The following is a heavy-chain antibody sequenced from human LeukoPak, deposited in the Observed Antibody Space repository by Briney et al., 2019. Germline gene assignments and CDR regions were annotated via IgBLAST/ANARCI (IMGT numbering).Heavy chain of an antibody. Sequence: PSETLSLTCTVSGGSISSYYWSWIRQPPGKGLEWIGYIYCSGTTNYNPSLKSRVTISVDTSKNQFSLKLSSVTAADTAVYYCARDCGGDCYSYYYGMDVWGQGTTVTVSS. V-gene: IGHV4-59*01. CDR2: IYCSGTT. D-gene: IGHD2-21*02. CDR3: ARDCGGDCYSYYYGMDV. J-gene: IGHJ6*02. CDR1: GGSISSYY.